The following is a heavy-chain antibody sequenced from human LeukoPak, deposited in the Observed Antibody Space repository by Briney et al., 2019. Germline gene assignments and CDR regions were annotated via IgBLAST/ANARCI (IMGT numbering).Heavy chain of an antibody. J-gene: IGHJ4*02. Sequence: GGSLRLSCAASGITFITSAMSWVRQAPGKGLEWVSAISGSGGSTYYADSVKGRFTISRDNSKNTPYLQMNSLRAEDTAVYYCAKDWGYCSSTSCQPFSWGQGTLVTVSS. V-gene: IGHV3-23*01. CDR3: AKDWGYCSSTSCQPFS. D-gene: IGHD2-2*01. CDR1: GITFITSA. CDR2: ISGSGGST.